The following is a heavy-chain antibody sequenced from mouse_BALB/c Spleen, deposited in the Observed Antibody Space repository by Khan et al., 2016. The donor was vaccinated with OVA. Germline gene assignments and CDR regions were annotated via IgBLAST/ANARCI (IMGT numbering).Heavy chain of an antibody. CDR3: ARTMTTAKGDYYAMDY. J-gene: IGHJ4*01. CDR1: GFTFSSYG. CDR2: ISSGGHYT. D-gene: IGHD1-2*01. Sequence: EVHLVESGGDLVKPGGSLKLSCAASGFTFSSYGMSWVRQTPDKRLEWVATISSGGHYTYFPDSVRGRFTISRDNAKNTLYLQMSSLKSEDTAMYYCARTMTTAKGDYYAMDYWGQGTSVTVSS. V-gene: IGHV5-6*01.